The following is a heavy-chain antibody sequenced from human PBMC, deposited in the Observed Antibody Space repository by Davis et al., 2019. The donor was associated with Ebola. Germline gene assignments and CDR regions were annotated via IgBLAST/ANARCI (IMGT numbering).Heavy chain of an antibody. CDR3: ARDAVPAAQDY. CDR2: SETSDTNFNA. J-gene: IGHJ4*02. CDR1: GLISSNYV. D-gene: IGHD2-2*01. Sequence: PGGSLRLSCEISGLISSNYVMYWVRQASGKGLEWISASETSDTNFNANYADSVKGRFTIIRDNSRNTVFLQMNSLRAEDTAIYYCARDAVPAAQDYWGQGTLVTVSS. V-gene: IGHV3-23*01.